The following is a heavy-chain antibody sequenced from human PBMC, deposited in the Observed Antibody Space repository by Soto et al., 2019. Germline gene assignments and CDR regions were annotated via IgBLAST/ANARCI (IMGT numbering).Heavy chain of an antibody. V-gene: IGHV1-2*04. J-gene: IGHJ4*02. D-gene: IGHD2-15*01. CDR3: ARGGCSGGSCYLQSPLPFDY. CDR1: GYTFTGYY. CDR2: INPNSGGT. Sequence: ASVKVSCKASGYTFTGYYMHWVRQAPGQGLEWMGWINPNSGGTNYAQKFQGWVTMTRDTSISTAYMELSRLRSDDTAVYYCARGGCSGGSCYLQSPLPFDYWGQGTLVTVSS.